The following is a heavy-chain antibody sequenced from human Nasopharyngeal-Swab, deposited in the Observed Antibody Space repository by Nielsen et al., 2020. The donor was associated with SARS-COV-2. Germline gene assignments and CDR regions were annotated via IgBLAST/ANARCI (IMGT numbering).Heavy chain of an antibody. J-gene: IGHJ4*02. V-gene: IGHV1-18*04. Sequence: ASVKVSCKASGYTFTSYGISWVRQAPGQGLEWMGWISAYNGNTNYAQKLQGRVTMTRDTSISTAYMELSSLTSEDTAVYYCARLVSRGWYHLSDYWGQGTLVTVSS. CDR1: GYTFTSYG. D-gene: IGHD6-19*01. CDR2: ISAYNGNT. CDR3: ARLVSRGWYHLSDY.